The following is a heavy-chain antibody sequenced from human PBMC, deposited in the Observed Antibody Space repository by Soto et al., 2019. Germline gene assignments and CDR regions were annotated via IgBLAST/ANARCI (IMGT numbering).Heavy chain of an antibody. CDR3: ARGQLCSDWFDP. V-gene: IGHV4-4*07. CDR1: GGSMSSYY. Sequence: PSETLSLTCTVSGGSMSSYYWTWIRQPAGKGLEWIGRVYSSGGTHYNPSLKSRVTISLDTSKNQFSLRLLSVTDADTAVYYCARGQLCSDWFDPWGQGTLVTVS. J-gene: IGHJ5*02. D-gene: IGHD3-10*02. CDR2: VYSSGGT.